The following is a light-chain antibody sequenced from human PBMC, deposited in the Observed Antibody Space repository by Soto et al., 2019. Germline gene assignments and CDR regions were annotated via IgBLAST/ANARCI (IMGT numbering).Light chain of an antibody. Sequence: AIRMTQSPSSFSASTGDRVTISCRASQGISSYLAWYQQKPGKAPKLLIYDASTLHSGVTSRFSGSRSGTDFTLTISCLQSEDFATYYCQQYYSYPALTFGGGTKVEIK. V-gene: IGKV1-8*01. J-gene: IGKJ4*01. CDR1: QGISSY. CDR3: QQYYSYPALT. CDR2: DAS.